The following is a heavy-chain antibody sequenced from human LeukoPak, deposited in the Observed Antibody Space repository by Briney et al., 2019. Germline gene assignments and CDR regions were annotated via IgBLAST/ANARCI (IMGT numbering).Heavy chain of an antibody. CDR2: IYTSGST. V-gene: IGHV4-61*02. Sequence: SETLSLTCTVSGGSISSGSYYWGWIRQPAGKGLEWIGRIYTSGSTNYNPSLKSRVTISVDTSKNQFSLKLSSVTAADTAVYYCARVIYCSGGSCYPQNDAFDIWGQGTMVTVSS. CDR1: GGSISSGSYY. D-gene: IGHD2-15*01. CDR3: ARVIYCSGGSCYPQNDAFDI. J-gene: IGHJ3*02.